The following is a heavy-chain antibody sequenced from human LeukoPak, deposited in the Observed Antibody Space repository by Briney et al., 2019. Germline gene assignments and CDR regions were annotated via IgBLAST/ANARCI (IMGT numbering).Heavy chain of an antibody. CDR1: GFTFSSYG. J-gene: IGHJ3*02. D-gene: IGHD3-3*01. Sequence: GGSLRLSCAASGFTFSSYGMHWVRQALGKGLEWVAVIWYDGSNKYYADSVKGRFTISRDNSKNTLYLQMNSLRAEDTAVYYCAKMEGPYYDFWSGQRMNAFDIWGQGTMVTVSS. CDR3: AKMEGPYYDFWSGQRMNAFDI. CDR2: IWYDGSNK. V-gene: IGHV3-33*06.